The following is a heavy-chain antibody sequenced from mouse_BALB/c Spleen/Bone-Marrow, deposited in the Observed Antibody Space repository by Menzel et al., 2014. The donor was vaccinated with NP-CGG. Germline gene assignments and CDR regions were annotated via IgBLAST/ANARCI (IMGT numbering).Heavy chain of an antibody. Sequence: EVMLVESGGDLVKPGGSLKLSCAASGFTFSSYGMPWVRQTPDKRLEWVATISSGGSYTYYPDSVKGRFTISRDNAKNTLYLQMSSLKSEDTAMYYCARHRDAMDYWGQGTSVTVSS. CDR2: ISSGGSYT. CDR1: GFTFSSYG. V-gene: IGHV5-6*02. J-gene: IGHJ4*01. CDR3: ARHRDAMDY. D-gene: IGHD2-14*01.